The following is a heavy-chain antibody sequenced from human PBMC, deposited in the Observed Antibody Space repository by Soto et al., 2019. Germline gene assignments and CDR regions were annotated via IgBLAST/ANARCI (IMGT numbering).Heavy chain of an antibody. CDR1: GGSFSGYY. J-gene: IGHJ4*02. V-gene: IGHV4-34*01. Sequence: SETLSLTCAVYGGSFSGYYWSWILQPPGKGLEWIGEINHSGSTNYNPSLKSRVTISVDTSKNQFSLKLSSVTAADTAVYYCARDGSAYYDILTGGYYFDYWGQGTLVTVSS. D-gene: IGHD3-9*01. CDR3: ARDGSAYYDILTGGYYFDY. CDR2: INHSGST.